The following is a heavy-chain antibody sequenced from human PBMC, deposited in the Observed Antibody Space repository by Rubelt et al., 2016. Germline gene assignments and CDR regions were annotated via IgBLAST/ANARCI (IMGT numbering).Heavy chain of an antibody. Sequence: QVQLQESGPGLVKPSETLSLTCTVSGGSIRNYYWGWIRQSPGKGLEWIGSIYYSGGTYYNPSLKSRVTISMDTSKNQFSLKVSSVSAAGTAVYYCARERRGPDDYRGQGTLVTVSS. V-gene: IGHV4-59*01. CDR2: IYYSGGT. CDR3: ARERRGPDDY. D-gene: IGHD3-10*01. J-gene: IGHJ4*02. CDR1: GGSIRNYY.